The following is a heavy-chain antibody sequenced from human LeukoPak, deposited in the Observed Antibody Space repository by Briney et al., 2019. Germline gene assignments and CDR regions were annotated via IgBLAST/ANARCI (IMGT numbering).Heavy chain of an antibody. J-gene: IGHJ6*02. D-gene: IGHD2-2*01. CDR2: IDASGGST. V-gene: IGHV3-23*01. Sequence: SGGSLRLSCAASGFTFSSYAMSWVRQAPGKGLEWVSSIDASGGSTYYADSVKGRFTISRDNSKNTFYLQMNSLRADDTAVYYCAKDGSTSSRYYYYYGMDVWGQGTTVTVSS. CDR1: GFTFSSYA. CDR3: AKDGSTSSRYYYYYGMDV.